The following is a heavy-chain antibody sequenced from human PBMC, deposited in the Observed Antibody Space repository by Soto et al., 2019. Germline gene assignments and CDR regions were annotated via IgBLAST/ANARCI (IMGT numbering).Heavy chain of an antibody. D-gene: IGHD6-6*01. CDR3: ARDQREKAARQFDP. J-gene: IGHJ5*02. V-gene: IGHV1-69*13. CDR2: IIPIFGTA. Sequence: SVKVSCKASGGTFSSYAISWVRQAPGQGLEWMGGIIPIFGTANYAQKFQGRVTITADESTSTAYMELSSLRSEDTAVYYCARDQREKAARQFDPWGQGTLVTVSS. CDR1: GGTFSSYA.